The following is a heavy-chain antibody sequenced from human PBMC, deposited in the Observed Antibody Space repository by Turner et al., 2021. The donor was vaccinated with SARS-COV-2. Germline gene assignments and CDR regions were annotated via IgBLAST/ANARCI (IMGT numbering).Heavy chain of an antibody. CDR1: GYTFTSYG. V-gene: IGHV1-18*04. Sequence: QVQLVQSGAQVMKPGASLNVPCKASGYTFTSYGISWVRQAPGQGLEWMAWISAYNGNTNYAQKLQGRVTMTTDTSTSTAYMELRSLRSDDTAVYYCARVAGGAAAWDFDYWGQGTLVTVSS. CDR2: ISAYNGNT. J-gene: IGHJ4*02. CDR3: ARVAGGAAAWDFDY. D-gene: IGHD6-13*01.